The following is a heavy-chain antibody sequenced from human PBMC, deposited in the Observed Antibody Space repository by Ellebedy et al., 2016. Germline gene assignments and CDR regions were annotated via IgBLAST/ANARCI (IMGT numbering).Heavy chain of an antibody. CDR1: GFTFSGYY. CDR2: IWFDGTNE. CDR3: ARDRSLGPSRYFDL. D-gene: IGHD3-16*01. V-gene: IGHV3-33*01. Sequence: GGSLRLSCAASGFTFSGYYMHWVRQAPGKGLEWVSVIWFDGTNEYFADSVKGRFTISRDNSKNTLSLQMNGLRAEDTAVYYCARDRSLGPSRYFDLWGRGTLVTVSS. J-gene: IGHJ2*01.